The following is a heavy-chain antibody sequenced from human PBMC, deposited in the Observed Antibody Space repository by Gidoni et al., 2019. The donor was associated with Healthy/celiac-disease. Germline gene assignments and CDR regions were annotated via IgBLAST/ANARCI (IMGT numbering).Heavy chain of an antibody. CDR3: AREGSSWGRYYYYGMDV. CDR1: GFTFSSYG. Sequence: QVQLVESGGGVVQPGRSLRLSCAASGFTFSSYGMHWVRQAPGKGLEWVAVIWYDGSNKYYADSVKGRFTISRDNSKNTLYLQMNSLRAEDTAVYYCAREGSSWGRYYYYGMDVWGQGTTVTVSS. V-gene: IGHV3-33*01. J-gene: IGHJ6*02. CDR2: IWYDGSNK. D-gene: IGHD6-13*01.